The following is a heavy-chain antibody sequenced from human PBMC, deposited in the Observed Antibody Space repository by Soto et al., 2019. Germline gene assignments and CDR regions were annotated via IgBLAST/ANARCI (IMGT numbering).Heavy chain of an antibody. Sequence: GASVKVSCKASGGTFSSYAISWVRQAPGQGLEWMGGIIPIFGTANYAQKFQGRVTITADESTSTAYMELSSLRSEDTAVYYCARDCCFVVVVPATIDRLGGAMDVWGQGTTVTVSS. CDR1: GGTFSSYA. CDR3: ARDCCFVVVVPATIDRLGGAMDV. CDR2: IIPIFGTA. D-gene: IGHD2-2*02. V-gene: IGHV1-69*13. J-gene: IGHJ6*02.